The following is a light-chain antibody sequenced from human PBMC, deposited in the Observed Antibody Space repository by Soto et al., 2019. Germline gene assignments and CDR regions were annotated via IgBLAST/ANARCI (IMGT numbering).Light chain of an antibody. V-gene: IGLV2-14*01. CDR2: EVS. CDR3: TLFTSSTTYV. Sequence: QSVLTQPASVSGSPGQSITISCTGTSSDVGGYNYVCWYQHHPGKAPKLIISEVSNRPSGVSDRFSGSKSGNTASLTISGLHPEDEADYYCTLFTSSTTYVFGTGGNVAVL. CDR1: SSDVGGYNY. J-gene: IGLJ1*01.